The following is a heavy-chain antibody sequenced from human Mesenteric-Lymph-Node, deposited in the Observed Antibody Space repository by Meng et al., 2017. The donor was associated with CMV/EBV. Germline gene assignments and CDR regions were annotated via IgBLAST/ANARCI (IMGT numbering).Heavy chain of an antibody. CDR3: ARDPVAAAGTSRFDY. CDR2: ISSSGSTI. Sequence: SLKISCAASGFTFSDYYMSWIRQAPGKGLEWVSYISSSGSTIYYADSVKGRFTISRDNAKNSLYLQMNSLRAEDTAVYYCARDPVAAAGTSRFDYWGQGTLVTVSS. V-gene: IGHV3-11*01. J-gene: IGHJ4*02. D-gene: IGHD6-13*01. CDR1: GFTFSDYY.